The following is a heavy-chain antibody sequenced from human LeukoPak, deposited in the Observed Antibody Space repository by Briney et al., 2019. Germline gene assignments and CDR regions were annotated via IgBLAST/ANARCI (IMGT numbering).Heavy chain of an antibody. J-gene: IGHJ4*02. D-gene: IGHD3-16*01. CDR3: ARHGPYYDYVPHYFDY. CDR1: GGSISSSSYY. Sequence: SETLSLTCTVSGGSISSSSYYWGWIRQPPGKGLEWIGSIYYSGSTYYNPSLKSRVTISVDTSKNQFSLKLSSVSAADTAVYYCARHGPYYDYVPHYFDYWGQGTLVTVSS. CDR2: IYYSGST. V-gene: IGHV4-39*01.